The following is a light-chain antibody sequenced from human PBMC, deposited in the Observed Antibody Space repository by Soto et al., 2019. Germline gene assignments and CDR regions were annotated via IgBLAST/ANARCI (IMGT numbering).Light chain of an antibody. CDR2: EVN. CDR3: CSYTHGNTF. J-gene: IGLJ1*01. Sequence: QSVLTQPASVSGSPGQSITISCTGTSSDVGSYNNLVSWYQQHPGKAPKAMIYEVNKRPSGVSNRFSGPKSGNTASLTISGLQAEDEADYYCCSYTHGNTFFGSGTKVTVL. CDR1: SSDVGSYNNL. V-gene: IGLV2-23*02.